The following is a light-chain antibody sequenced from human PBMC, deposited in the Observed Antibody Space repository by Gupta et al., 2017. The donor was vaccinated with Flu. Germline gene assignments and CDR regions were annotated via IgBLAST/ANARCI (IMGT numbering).Light chain of an antibody. J-gene: IGLJ2*01. Sequence: GKTATITCGGANVGSEFVYWYQQKTGQAPVLVVHDDTDRPSRIPGRFSGSKSENTATLTISGVEAGDEADYFCQVWDSNTAHVVFGGGTKLTVL. CDR3: QVWDSNTAHVV. V-gene: IGLV3-21*03. CDR2: DDT. CDR1: NVGSEF.